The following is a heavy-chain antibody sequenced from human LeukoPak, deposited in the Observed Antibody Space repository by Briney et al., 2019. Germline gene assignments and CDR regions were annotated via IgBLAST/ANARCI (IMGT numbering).Heavy chain of an antibody. V-gene: IGHV5-51*01. CDR2: IYPDDSDA. CDR1: GYSFTTYW. J-gene: IGHJ4*02. Sequence: GDSLRISCKASGYSFTTYWLAWVRQMPGKGLEWMGIIYPDDSDARYRPSFQGQVTISADKSISTAYLQWSSLKASDTAMYYCARQGYCSSTSCYVDFWGQGTLVTVST. D-gene: IGHD2-2*01. CDR3: ARQGYCSSTSCYVDF.